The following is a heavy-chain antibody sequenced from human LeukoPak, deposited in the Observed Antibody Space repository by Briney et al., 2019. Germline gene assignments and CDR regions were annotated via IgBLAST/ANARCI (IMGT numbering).Heavy chain of an antibody. D-gene: IGHD1-26*01. Sequence: SQTLSLTCAISGDSASSNSAAWNWIRQSPSRGLEWLGRTYYRSKWYNEYAVSGKSRITINPDTSKNQISRQLNAVTPDHMAVYYCARAQAYSGRTSDYWRQGPLLSVSS. CDR2: TYYRSKWYN. V-gene: IGHV6-1*01. CDR1: GDSASSNSAA. J-gene: IGHJ4*02. CDR3: ARAQAYSGRTSDY.